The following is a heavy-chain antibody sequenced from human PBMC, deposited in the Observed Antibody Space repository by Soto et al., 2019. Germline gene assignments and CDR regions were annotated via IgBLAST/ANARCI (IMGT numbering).Heavy chain of an antibody. Sequence: SETLSLTCAVSGYSISSGYYWGWIRQPPGKGLEWIGSIYHSGSTYYNPSLKSRVTISVDTSKNQFSLKLSSVTAADTAVYYCARAPSDFWSGFSNGDYGMDVWGQGTTVTVSS. CDR3: ARAPSDFWSGFSNGDYGMDV. V-gene: IGHV4-38-2*01. CDR2: IYHSGST. D-gene: IGHD3-3*01. CDR1: GYSISSGYY. J-gene: IGHJ6*02.